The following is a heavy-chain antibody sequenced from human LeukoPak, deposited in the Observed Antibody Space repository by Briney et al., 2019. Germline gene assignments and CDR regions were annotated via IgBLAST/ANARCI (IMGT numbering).Heavy chain of an antibody. Sequence: GGSLRLSCAASGFTFSNSAMYWVRQAPGKGLEFVSVISSNGDRTYYADSVKGRFTISRDNSKNTLYLQMGSLRADDMAVYYCARGVAISSSGWYDTFDYWGQGALVTVSS. J-gene: IGHJ4*02. V-gene: IGHV3-64*02. CDR1: GFTFSNSA. CDR2: ISSNGDRT. D-gene: IGHD6-19*01. CDR3: ARGVAISSSGWYDTFDY.